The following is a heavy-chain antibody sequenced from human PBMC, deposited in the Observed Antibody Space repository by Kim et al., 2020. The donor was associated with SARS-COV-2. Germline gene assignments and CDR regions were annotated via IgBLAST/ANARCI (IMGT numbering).Heavy chain of an antibody. CDR1: GFPFSLYG. CDR3: ARHNHDYNWDY. CDR2: AWPDGSTR. D-gene: IGHD4-4*01. J-gene: IGHJ4*02. V-gene: IGHV3-33*01. Sequence: GGSLRLSCAASGFPFSLYGMHWIRQAPGKGLEWVSVAWPDGSTRYYGDSVRGRFTISRDNSRNTLFLQMNSLRGEDTAIYYCARHNHDYNWDYWGQGTLVTVSS.